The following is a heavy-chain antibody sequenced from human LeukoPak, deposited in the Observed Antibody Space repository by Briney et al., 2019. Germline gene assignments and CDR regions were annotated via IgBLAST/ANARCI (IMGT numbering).Heavy chain of an antibody. J-gene: IGHJ4*02. CDR3: ARVKVRQWLAYYFDY. CDR2: INPNSGGT. Sequence: GASVKVSCKASGYTFTSYGISWVRQAPGQGLEWMGWINPNSGGTNYAQKFQGRVTMTRDTSISTAYMELSRLRSDDTAVYYCARVKVRQWLAYYFDYWGQGTLVTVSS. CDR1: GYTFTSYG. V-gene: IGHV1-2*02. D-gene: IGHD6-19*01.